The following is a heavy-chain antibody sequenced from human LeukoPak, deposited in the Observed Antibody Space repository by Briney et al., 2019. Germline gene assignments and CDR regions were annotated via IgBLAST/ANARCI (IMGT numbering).Heavy chain of an antibody. Sequence: ASETLSLTCAVYGGSFSGYYWSWIRQPPGKGLEWIGEINHSGSTNYNPSLKSRVTISVDTSKNQFSLKLSSVTAADTAVYYCASQSSSPAGVYWGQGTLVTVS. CDR3: ASQSSSPAGVY. V-gene: IGHV4-34*01. CDR1: GGSFSGYY. CDR2: INHSGST. D-gene: IGHD6-19*01. J-gene: IGHJ4*02.